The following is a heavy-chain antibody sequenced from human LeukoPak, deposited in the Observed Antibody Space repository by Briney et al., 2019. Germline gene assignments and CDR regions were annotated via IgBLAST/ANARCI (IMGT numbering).Heavy chain of an antibody. J-gene: IGHJ5*02. Sequence: SGTLSLTCAVSGGSFSTYYWSWIRQPAGTALEWIGRIYTSGTITYNPSLKSRVTMSVDTSKNQFSLKLSSVTAADTAVYYCARDSGTTGEVKFDPWGQGTLVTVSS. CDR1: GGSFSTYY. V-gene: IGHV4-4*07. CDR3: ARDSGTTGEVKFDP. D-gene: IGHD3-10*01. CDR2: IYTSGTI.